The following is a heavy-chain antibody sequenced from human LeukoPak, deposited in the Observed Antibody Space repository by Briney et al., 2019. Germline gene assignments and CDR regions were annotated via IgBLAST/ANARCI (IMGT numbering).Heavy chain of an antibody. D-gene: IGHD3-10*01. CDR2: ICYSGST. J-gene: IGHJ6*02. CDR3: AREVTMVRGVVGLGCYGMDV. V-gene: IGHV4-31*03. CDR1: GGSISSGGYC. Sequence: PSQTLSLTCTVSGGSISSGGYCWNWIRQHPGKGLEWIGYICYSGSTYYNPSLKSRVTISVDTSKNQFSLKLSSVTAADTAVYYCAREVTMVRGVVGLGCYGMDVWGQGTTVTVSS.